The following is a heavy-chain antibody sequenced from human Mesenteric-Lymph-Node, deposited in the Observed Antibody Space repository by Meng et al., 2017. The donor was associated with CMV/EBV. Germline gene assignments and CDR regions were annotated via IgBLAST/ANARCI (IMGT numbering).Heavy chain of an antibody. CDR2: TYYSGST. D-gene: IGHD3-10*01. CDR3: ARPHYYGSGSSPWFDP. CDR1: GGSISSSSYY. J-gene: IGHJ5*02. V-gene: IGHV4-39*01. Sequence: QLQLQESGPGLVKPSETLSLTCTVPGGSISSSSYYWGWIRQPPGKGLEWIGSTYYSGSTYYNPSLKSRVTISVDTSKNQFSLKLSSVTAADTAVYYCARPHYYGSGSSPWFDPWGQGTLVTVSS.